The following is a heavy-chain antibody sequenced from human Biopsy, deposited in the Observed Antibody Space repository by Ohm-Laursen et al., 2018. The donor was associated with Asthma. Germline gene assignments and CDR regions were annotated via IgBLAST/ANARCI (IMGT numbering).Heavy chain of an antibody. J-gene: IGHJ4*02. V-gene: IGHV4-39*01. D-gene: IGHD7-27*01. CDR1: GGSMSSSSYS. CDR2: ISYTGNT. Sequence: SETLSLTCTVSGGSMSSSSYSWGWIRQPPGKGLEWIGSISYTGNTDIPSLRRRVTLSVDTSKNNFSIKLTSVTAADTAVFYCARHWNWGSFFDYWGQGMLVTVSS. CDR3: ARHWNWGSFFDY.